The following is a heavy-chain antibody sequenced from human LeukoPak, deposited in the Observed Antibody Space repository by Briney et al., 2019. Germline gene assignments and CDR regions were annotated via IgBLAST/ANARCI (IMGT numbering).Heavy chain of an antibody. J-gene: IGHJ4*02. CDR3: ASSVPVEMATIYFDY. V-gene: IGHV1-2*02. CDR1: GYTFTGYC. D-gene: IGHD5-24*01. Sequence: ASVKVSCKASGYTFTGYCMHWVRQAPGQGLEWMGWINPNSGGTNYAQKFQGRVTMTRDTSISTAYMELSRLRSDDTAVYYCASSVPVEMATIYFDYWGQGTLVTVSS. CDR2: INPNSGGT.